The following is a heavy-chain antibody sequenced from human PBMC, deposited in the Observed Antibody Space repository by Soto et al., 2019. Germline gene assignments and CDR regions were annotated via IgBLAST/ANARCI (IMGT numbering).Heavy chain of an antibody. V-gene: IGHV4-61*01. Sequence: SETLCLTCTVSGGSVSSGSYYWSWIRQPPGKGLEWIGYIYYSGSTNYNPSLKSRVTISVDTSKNQFSLKLSSVTAADTAVYYCASTTRYYYYGMDVWGQGTTVTVSS. J-gene: IGHJ6*02. D-gene: IGHD4-17*01. CDR1: GGSVSSGSYY. CDR3: ASTTRYYYYGMDV. CDR2: IYYSGST.